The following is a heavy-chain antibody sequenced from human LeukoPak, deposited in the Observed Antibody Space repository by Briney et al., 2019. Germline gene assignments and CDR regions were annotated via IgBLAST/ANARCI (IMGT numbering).Heavy chain of an antibody. J-gene: IGHJ4*02. CDR1: GFTFTNYA. CDR3: AKAPLGPCTRVRCYQFDS. V-gene: IGHV3-23*01. D-gene: IGHD2-15*01. CDR2: ITSNARDT. Sequence: GGSLRLSCAASGFTFTNYAMNWVRQAPGKRLEWVSSITSNARDTYFADSVKGRFTVSRDNSGNTLYLQMNSLRADDTAIYYCAKAPLGPCTRVRCYQFDSWSQGTLVTVSS.